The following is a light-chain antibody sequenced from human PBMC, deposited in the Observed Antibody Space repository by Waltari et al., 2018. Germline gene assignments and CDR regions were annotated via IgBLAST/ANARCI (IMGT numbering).Light chain of an antibody. Sequence: QSALTQPPSASGSPGQSVTIPCTGTSTDIGVYNYVSWYQHHPGKAPKLLIYEVTERPSGVPDRFSGSKSGNTASLTVSGLQGEDEADYYCASFAGSNNLFGGGTKLTVL. V-gene: IGLV2-8*01. CDR3: ASFAGSNNL. CDR2: EVT. J-gene: IGLJ2*01. CDR1: STDIGVYNY.